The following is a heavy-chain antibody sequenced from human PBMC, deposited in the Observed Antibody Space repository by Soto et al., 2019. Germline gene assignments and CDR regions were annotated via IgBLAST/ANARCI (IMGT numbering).Heavy chain of an antibody. V-gene: IGHV4-38-2*02. CDR2: IYENESN. CDR1: GYSISIGYY. D-gene: IGHD2-2*01. Sequence: SETRSLTCSVSGYSISIGYYWRWIRQPPGKGLEWIGSIYENESNYDHPSLKSRVTISVDTYKNHFSLHLTSVTAADPVVYYCARDPPPGPCTSGALDVWGEGTMVTVS. J-gene: IGHJ3*01. CDR3: ARDPPPGPCTSGALDV.